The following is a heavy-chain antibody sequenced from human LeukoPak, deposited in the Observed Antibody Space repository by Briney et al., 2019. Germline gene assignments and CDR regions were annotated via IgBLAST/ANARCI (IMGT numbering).Heavy chain of an antibody. J-gene: IGHJ3*01. Sequence: SEALSLTCTVSGVSISSYYWSWIRQPPGKGLEWVGYIYYSGSTNYNPSLKSRVTISLDTSKNQFSLKLSSVTAADTAVYYCARHDGSSWYYAFDVWGQGTMVTVSS. CDR2: IYYSGST. CDR3: ARHDGSSWYYAFDV. D-gene: IGHD6-13*01. V-gene: IGHV4-59*08. CDR1: GVSISSYY.